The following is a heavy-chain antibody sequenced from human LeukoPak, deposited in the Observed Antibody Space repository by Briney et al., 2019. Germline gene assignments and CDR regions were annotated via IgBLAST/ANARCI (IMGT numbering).Heavy chain of an antibody. CDR3: AKDWTPHNRVYDCLDA. CDR1: GFAFGIHA. D-gene: IGHD3-16*01. Sequence: GGSLRLTCVGSGFAFGIHAMSWVRQAPGKGPEWVATIGSGADLFYAESVRGRFTISRDDPRNTVWLQMNSLRAEDTALYYCAKDWTPHNRVYDCLDAWGQGTQVSVSS. J-gene: IGHJ5*02. CDR2: IGSGADL. V-gene: IGHV3-23*01.